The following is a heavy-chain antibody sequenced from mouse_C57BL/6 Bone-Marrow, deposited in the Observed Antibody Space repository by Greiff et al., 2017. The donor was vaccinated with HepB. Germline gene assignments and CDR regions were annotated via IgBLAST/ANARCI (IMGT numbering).Heavy chain of an antibody. V-gene: IGHV1-18*01. CDR1: GYTFTDYN. D-gene: IGHD4-1*01. J-gene: IGHJ4*01. CDR2: INPNNGGT. Sequence: VQLQQSGPELVKPGASVKIPCKASGYTFTDYNMDWVKQSHGKSLEWIGDINPNNGGTIYNQKFKGKATLTVDKSSSTAYMELRSLTSEDTAVYYCARHAKLGPSYAMDYWGQGTSVTVSS. CDR3: ARHAKLGPSYAMDY.